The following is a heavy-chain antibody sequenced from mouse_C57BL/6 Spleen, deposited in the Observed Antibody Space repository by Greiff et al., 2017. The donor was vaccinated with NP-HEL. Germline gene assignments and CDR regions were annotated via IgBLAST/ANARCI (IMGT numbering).Heavy chain of an antibody. V-gene: IGHV1-55*01. CDR1: GYTFTSYW. J-gene: IGHJ3*01. CDR2: IYPGSGST. Sequence: QVQLQQSGAELVKPGASVKMSCKASGYTFTSYWITWVKQRPGQGLEWIGDIYPGSGSTNYNEKFKSKATLPVDTSSSTAYMQLSSLTSEDSAVYYCARSAQATPWFAYWGQGTLVTVSA. CDR3: ARSAQATPWFAY. D-gene: IGHD3-2*02.